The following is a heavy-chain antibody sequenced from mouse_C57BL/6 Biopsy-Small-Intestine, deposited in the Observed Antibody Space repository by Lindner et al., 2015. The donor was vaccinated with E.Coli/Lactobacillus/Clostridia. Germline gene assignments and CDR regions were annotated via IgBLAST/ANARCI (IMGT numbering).Heavy chain of an antibody. CDR1: GYTFTSYG. CDR2: IYPRSGNT. J-gene: IGHJ1*03. Sequence: VQLQESGAELARPGASVMLSCKASGYTFTSYGISWVKQRTGQGLEWIGEIYPRSGNTYYNEKFKGKATLTADKSSSTAYMELRSLTSEDSAVYFCAIGVNWDGFFDVWGTGTTVTVSS. V-gene: IGHV1-81*01. D-gene: IGHD4-1*01. CDR3: AIGVNWDGFFDV.